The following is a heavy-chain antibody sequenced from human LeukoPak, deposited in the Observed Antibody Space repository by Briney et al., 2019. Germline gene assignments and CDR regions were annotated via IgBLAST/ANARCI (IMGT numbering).Heavy chain of an antibody. J-gene: IGHJ6*02. Sequence: PSETLSLTSTVSGGSISSTAYYWGWIRQPPGRGLEWIATIYYSGTTYYNPSLESRVTISVDTSKNQFSLKLSSVTAADTSVYYCSRQGVRGTYYYAMDVWGQGTTVTVSS. V-gene: IGHV4-39*01. CDR3: SRQGVRGTYYYAMDV. D-gene: IGHD3-10*01. CDR1: GGSISSTAYY. CDR2: IYYSGTT.